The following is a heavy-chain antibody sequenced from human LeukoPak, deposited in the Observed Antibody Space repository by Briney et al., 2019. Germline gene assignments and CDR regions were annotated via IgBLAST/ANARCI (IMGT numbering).Heavy chain of an antibody. Sequence: GGSLRLSCAASGFTVSSNYMSWVRQAPGKGLEWVSVIYSGGSTYYADSVKGRFTISRDNSKNTLYLQMNRLRAEDTAVYYCARDGDRYGFDPWGQGTLVTVSS. V-gene: IGHV3-53*01. J-gene: IGHJ5*02. CDR2: IYSGGST. CDR3: ARDGDRYGFDP. CDR1: GFTVSSNY. D-gene: IGHD4-17*01.